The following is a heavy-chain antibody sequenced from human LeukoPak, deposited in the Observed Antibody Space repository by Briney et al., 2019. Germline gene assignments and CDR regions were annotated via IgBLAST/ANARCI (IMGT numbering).Heavy chain of an antibody. J-gene: IGHJ4*02. Sequence: PSETLSLTCTVSGGSISSSSYYWGWIRQPPGKGLEWIGSIYYSGSTYYNPSLKSRVTISVDTSKNQFSLKLSSVTAADTAVYYCARDLRYGSGSRWGQGTLVTVSS. V-gene: IGHV4-39*02. CDR2: IYYSGST. CDR1: GGSISSSSYY. D-gene: IGHD3-10*01. CDR3: ARDLRYGSGSR.